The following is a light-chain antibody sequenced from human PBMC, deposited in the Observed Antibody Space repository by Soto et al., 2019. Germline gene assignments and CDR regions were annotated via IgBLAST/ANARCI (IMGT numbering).Light chain of an antibody. CDR1: QSVSSNY. CDR3: QQYGNSPYT. CDR2: GAS. J-gene: IGKJ2*01. V-gene: IGKV3-20*01. Sequence: EIVLTQSPGALSLSPGERATLSCRASQSVSSNYLAWYQQKPGQAPGLLIYGASSRATGIPDRFSGSGSGTDFTLTISRLEPEDFAVYYCQQYGNSPYTFGQGTKLEIK.